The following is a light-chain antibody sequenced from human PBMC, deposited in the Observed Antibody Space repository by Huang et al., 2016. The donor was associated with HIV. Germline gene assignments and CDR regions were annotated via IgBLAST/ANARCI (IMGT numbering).Light chain of an antibody. V-gene: IGKV3-20*01. J-gene: IGKJ1*01. Sequence: EIVLTQSPGTLSLSPGERATLSCRASQIVSSSHLAWYQQKAGQSPRLLIYGASSRASGTPTRFSGSGSGTDFTLTISRLDPEDFAVYYCQQYGTSTSTFGQGTRVEVK. CDR1: QIVSSSH. CDR3: QQYGTSTST. CDR2: GAS.